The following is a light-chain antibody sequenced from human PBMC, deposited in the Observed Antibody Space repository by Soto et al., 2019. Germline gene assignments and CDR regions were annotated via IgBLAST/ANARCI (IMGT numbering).Light chain of an antibody. V-gene: IGLV1-40*01. CDR3: QSHDSSLSGSV. CDR2: ANN. J-gene: IGLJ2*01. Sequence: QAVVTQPPSVSGAPGQRVTIFCTGSSSNIGAPYDVHWYQQLPGAAPKLLIYANNVRPSGVPDRFSGSKSGTSASLAISGLQAEDEADYYCQSHDSSLSGSVFGGGTQLTVL. CDR1: SSNIGAPYD.